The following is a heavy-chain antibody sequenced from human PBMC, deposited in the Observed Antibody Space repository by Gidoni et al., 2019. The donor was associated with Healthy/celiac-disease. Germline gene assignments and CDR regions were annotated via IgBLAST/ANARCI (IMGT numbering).Heavy chain of an antibody. J-gene: IGHJ4*02. Sequence: QVQLQESGPGLVKPSQTLSLTCTVSGGSISSGGYYWSWIRQHPGKGLEWIGYIYYSGSTYYNPSLKNRVTISVDTAKNQFSLKLSSVTAADTAVYYWARGEGRFGEFNYWGQGTLVTVSS. D-gene: IGHD3-10*01. CDR2: IYYSGST. V-gene: IGHV4-31*03. CDR3: ARGEGRFGEFNY. CDR1: GGSISSGGYY.